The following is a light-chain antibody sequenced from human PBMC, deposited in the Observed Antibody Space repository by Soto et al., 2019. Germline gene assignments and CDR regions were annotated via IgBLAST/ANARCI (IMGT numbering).Light chain of an antibody. J-gene: IGKJ1*01. Sequence: EIVLTQSPGTLSLSPGERATLSCRASQSVSSSYLAWYQQEPGQAHRLLIYGAYSRATGIQDRFSGSGSGTDFTLTIRRLEPEDFAVYYCKQYGSSPRTFGQGTKVDNK. CDR2: GAY. V-gene: IGKV3-20*01. CDR1: QSVSSSY. CDR3: KQYGSSPRT.